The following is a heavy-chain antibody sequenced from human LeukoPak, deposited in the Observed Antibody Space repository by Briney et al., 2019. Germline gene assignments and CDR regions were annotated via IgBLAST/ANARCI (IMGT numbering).Heavy chain of an antibody. J-gene: IGHJ3*02. CDR2: IYYTGST. Sequence: KPSETLSLTCTVSGGSIGSFYWSWIRQPPGKGLEWIGYIYYTGSTNYNPSLKSRVTISVNTSKNQFSLKLSSVTAADTAVYYSATGAPPSGGAFDIWGQGTMITVSS. CDR1: GGSIGSFY. CDR3: ATGAPPSGGAFDI. D-gene: IGHD1-14*01. V-gene: IGHV4-59*01.